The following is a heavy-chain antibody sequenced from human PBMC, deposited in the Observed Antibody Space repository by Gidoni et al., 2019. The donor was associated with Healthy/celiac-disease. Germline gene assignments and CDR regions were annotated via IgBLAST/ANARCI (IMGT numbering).Heavy chain of an antibody. CDR2: INHSGST. V-gene: IGHV4-34*01. Sequence: QVQLQQWGAGLLKPSETLSLTCAVYGGSFSGYYWSWIRQTPGKGLAWIGEINHSGSTNYNPSLKSRVTISVDTSKNQFSLKLSSVTAADTAVYSFARGPLYTVTTRPKWFDPWGQGTLVTVSS. J-gene: IGHJ5*02. CDR1: GGSFSGYY. D-gene: IGHD4-4*01. CDR3: ARGPLYTVTTRPKWFDP.